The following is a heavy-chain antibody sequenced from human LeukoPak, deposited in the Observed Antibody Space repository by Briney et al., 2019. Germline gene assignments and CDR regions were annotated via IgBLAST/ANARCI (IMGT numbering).Heavy chain of an antibody. V-gene: IGHV4-39*01. CDR3: ARFYTTSQYGSGYMDV. D-gene: IGHD3-10*01. Sequence: KPSETLSLTCTVSGGSISSSSYYWGWIRQPPGKGLEWIGSMSYSRSTYYNPSLKSRVTIAVDTSKTQFSLKLSSVTAADTAVYYCARFYTTSQYGSGYMDVWGKGTTVTVSS. CDR1: GGSISSSSYY. CDR2: MSYSRST. J-gene: IGHJ6*03.